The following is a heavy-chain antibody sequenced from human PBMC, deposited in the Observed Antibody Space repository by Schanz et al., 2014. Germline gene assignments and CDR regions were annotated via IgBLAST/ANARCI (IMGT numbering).Heavy chain of an antibody. V-gene: IGHV3-30*03. CDR3: VREGSSSPDCCYYNGMDV. Sequence: VQLVESGGGLVQPGTSLRLSCTISGFSFSRYGMHWVRQAPGKGLEWVAVISSDETVTYYVDSVKGRFTISRDNAKNSLHLQMNSLRAEDTAVYYCVREGSSSPDCCYYNGMDVWGQGTTVTVSS. CDR2: ISSDETVT. J-gene: IGHJ6*02. D-gene: IGHD6-6*01. CDR1: GFSFSRYG.